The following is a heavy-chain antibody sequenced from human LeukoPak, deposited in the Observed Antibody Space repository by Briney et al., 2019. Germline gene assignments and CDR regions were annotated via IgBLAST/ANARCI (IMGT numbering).Heavy chain of an antibody. J-gene: IGHJ4*02. Sequence: PGGSLRLSCAASGFTFSSYAMSWVRQAPGKGLEWVSVIYSGGSTSYADSVKGRFTISRDNSKNTLYLQMNSLRAEDTAVYYCTRGDFYVGAQDYWGQGTLVAVSS. CDR2: IYSGGST. CDR3: TRGDFYVGAQDY. D-gene: IGHD1-26*01. V-gene: IGHV3-66*01. CDR1: GFTFSSYA.